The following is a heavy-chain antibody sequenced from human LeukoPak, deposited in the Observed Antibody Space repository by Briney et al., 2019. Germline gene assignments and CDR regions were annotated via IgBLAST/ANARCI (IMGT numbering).Heavy chain of an antibody. J-gene: IGHJ3*02. CDR3: AKHNLGVATRTAYGFDI. CDR1: GFTVSSNY. D-gene: IGHD5-12*01. V-gene: IGHV3-53*01. CDR2: FYAGGDT. Sequence: GGSLRLSCAASGFTVSSNYMSWVRQAPGEGLEWVSVFYAGGDTYYADSVKGRFTISRDNSKNTLYLQMNSLRAEDTAVYYCAKHNLGVATRTAYGFDIWGQGTMVTVSS.